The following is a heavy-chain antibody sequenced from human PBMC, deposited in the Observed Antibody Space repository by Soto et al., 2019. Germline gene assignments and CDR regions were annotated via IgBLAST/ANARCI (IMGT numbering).Heavy chain of an antibody. CDR3: ARSVEGHFDY. D-gene: IGHD6-19*01. Sequence: EDQLVESGGALVQRGGSLRLSCVASGFTFSVYSMNWVRQAPGKGLEWFSYITSDTKTIKYADSVKGRFTISRDNAKNSVYLQMNSLRDEDTAVYYCARSVEGHFDYWGQGTVVTVSS. V-gene: IGHV3-48*02. CDR1: GFTFSVYS. CDR2: ITSDTKTI. J-gene: IGHJ4*02.